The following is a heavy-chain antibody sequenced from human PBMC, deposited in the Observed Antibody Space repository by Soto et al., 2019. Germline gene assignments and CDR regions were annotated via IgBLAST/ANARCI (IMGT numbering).Heavy chain of an antibody. V-gene: IGHV3-33*06. CDR1: GFTFSNYG. Sequence: QVQLVESGGGVVQPGRSLRLSCAASGFTFSNYGLHWVRQAPGKGLEWVADIWYDGRSKSYVDSVKGRFTISRDNSKNMLYLEMNSLRAEDSAVYYCGQVDRYYGMDVWGQGTTVTVSS. J-gene: IGHJ6*02. CDR2: IWYDGRSK. CDR3: GQVDRYYGMDV.